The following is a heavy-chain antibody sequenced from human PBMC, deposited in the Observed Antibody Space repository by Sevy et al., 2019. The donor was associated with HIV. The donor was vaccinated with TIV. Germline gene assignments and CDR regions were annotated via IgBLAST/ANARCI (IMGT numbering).Heavy chain of an antibody. CDR3: ARQTAHYYDGSGLDDTFDI. Sequence: SETLSLTCTVSGGSISSSSYYWGWIRQPPGKGLQWIGSIYYTGNTYYNPSLKSRVITSVDTSKNQFSLKLSSVTAAETALYYCARQTAHYYDGSGLDDTFDIWGRGTMVTVSS. CDR2: IYYTGNT. V-gene: IGHV4-39*01. CDR1: GGSISSSSYY. D-gene: IGHD3-22*01. J-gene: IGHJ3*02.